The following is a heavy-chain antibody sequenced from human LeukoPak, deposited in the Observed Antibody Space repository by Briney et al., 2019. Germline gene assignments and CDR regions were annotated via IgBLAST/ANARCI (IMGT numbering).Heavy chain of an antibody. J-gene: IGHJ3*02. D-gene: IGHD6-13*01. CDR2: INHSGST. V-gene: IGHV4-34*01. Sequence: SETLSLTCAVYGGSFSGYYWSWIRQPPGKGLEWIGEINHSGSTNYNPSLKSRVTISVDTSKNQFSLKLSSVTAADTAVYYCARDYNPYSSSFFDIWGQGTMVTVSS. CDR1: GGSFSGYY. CDR3: ARDYNPYSSSFFDI.